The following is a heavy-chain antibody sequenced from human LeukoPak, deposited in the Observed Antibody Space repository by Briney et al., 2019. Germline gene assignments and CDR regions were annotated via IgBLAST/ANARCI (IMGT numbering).Heavy chain of an antibody. V-gene: IGHV4-4*07. CDR3: ARDSPPGIAAAGGSNWFDP. CDR1: GGSISSYY. Sequence: PSETLSLTCTVSGGSISSYYWSWIRQPAGKGLEWIGRIYTSGSTNYNPSLKSRVTMSVDTSKNQFSLKLSSVTAADTAVYYCARDSPPGIAAAGGSNWFDPWGQGTLVTVSS. CDR2: IYTSGST. D-gene: IGHD6-13*01. J-gene: IGHJ5*02.